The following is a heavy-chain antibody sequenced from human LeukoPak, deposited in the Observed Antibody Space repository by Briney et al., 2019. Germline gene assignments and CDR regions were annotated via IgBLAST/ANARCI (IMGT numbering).Heavy chain of an antibody. CDR3: ARDGRFPPEVLPRYFDY. J-gene: IGHJ4*02. V-gene: IGHV4-39*07. CDR1: GGSISSSSYY. D-gene: IGHD1-26*01. CDR2: IYYSGST. Sequence: SETLSLTCTVSGGSISSSSYYWGWIRQPPGKGLEWTGNIYYSGSTYYNPSLKSRVTISVETSKNQFSLKLSSVTAADTAVYYCARDGRFPPEVLPRYFDYWGQGTLVTVSS.